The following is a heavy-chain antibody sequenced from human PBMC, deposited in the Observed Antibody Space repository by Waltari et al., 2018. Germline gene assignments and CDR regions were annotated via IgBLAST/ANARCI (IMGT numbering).Heavy chain of an antibody. J-gene: IGHJ4*02. D-gene: IGHD3-10*01. V-gene: IGHV3-23*03. CDR3: VKETAYGYYFDN. CDR1: GFTFINYA. CDR2: IYSGGGA. Sequence: EVQLLESGGGLIPPGGSLPLSCAASGFTFINYAMNWFRQAPGKGLEWVSVIYSGGGAYYADSVKGRFTISRDNSKNTLYLQMSSLRLEDTAVYYCVKETAYGYYFDNWGQGTLVSVSS.